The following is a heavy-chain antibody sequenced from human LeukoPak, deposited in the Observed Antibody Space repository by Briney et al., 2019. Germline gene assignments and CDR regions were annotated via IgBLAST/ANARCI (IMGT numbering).Heavy chain of an antibody. CDR2: IIPIFGTA. Sequence: ASVKVSCKASGGTFSSYAISWVRQAPGQGLEWVGGIIPIFGTANYAQKFQGRVTITADESTSTAYMELSSLRSEDTAVYYCARGDYGGRYWGQGTLVTVSS. CDR1: GGTFSSYA. CDR3: ARGDYGGRY. D-gene: IGHD4-23*01. V-gene: IGHV1-69*13. J-gene: IGHJ4*02.